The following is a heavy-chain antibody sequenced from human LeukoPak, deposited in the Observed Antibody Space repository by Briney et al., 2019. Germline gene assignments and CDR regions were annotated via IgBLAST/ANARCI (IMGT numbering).Heavy chain of an antibody. CDR1: GFTFSSYA. J-gene: IGHJ6*02. D-gene: IGHD5-24*01. Sequence: TGGSLRLSCAASGFTFSSYATSWVRQAPGKGLGWVSAISGSGDNTYYADSVKGRFTISRDNSKNTLYLQMNSLRAEDTAVYYCARSQLPYGMDVWGQGTTVTVSS. V-gene: IGHV3-23*01. CDR2: ISGSGDNT. CDR3: ARSQLPYGMDV.